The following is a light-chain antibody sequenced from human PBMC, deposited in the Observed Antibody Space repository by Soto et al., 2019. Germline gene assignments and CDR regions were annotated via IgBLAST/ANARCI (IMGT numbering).Light chain of an antibody. CDR1: SSDVGLYNF. Sequence: QSALTQPASVSGSPGQSITISCTGTSSDVGLYNFVSWYQQLPGKAPKLIIYEVSERPSGISDRFSGSKSGNTASLTISGLQDEDEAYYYCCSYVGSSILMFGGGTKVTVL. J-gene: IGLJ3*02. CDR3: CSYVGSSILM. V-gene: IGLV2-23*02. CDR2: EVS.